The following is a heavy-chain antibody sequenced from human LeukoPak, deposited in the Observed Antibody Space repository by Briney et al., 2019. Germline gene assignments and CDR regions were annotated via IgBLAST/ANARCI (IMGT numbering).Heavy chain of an antibody. V-gene: IGHV4-4*02. CDR2: IFHSGST. CDR1: GGSVSRTNW. D-gene: IGHD3/OR15-3a*01. CDR3: ARQTGSGLFILP. Sequence: SETLSLTCTVSGGSVSRTNWWSWVRQSPGKGPEWIGEIFHSGSTNYNASLKSQVSISIDTSKNQFSLRLTSVTAADTAVYYCARQTGSGLFILPGGQGTLVTVSS. J-gene: IGHJ4*02.